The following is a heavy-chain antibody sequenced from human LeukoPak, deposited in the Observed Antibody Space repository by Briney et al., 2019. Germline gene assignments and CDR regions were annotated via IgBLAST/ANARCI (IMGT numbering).Heavy chain of an antibody. V-gene: IGHV4-30-4*01. CDR3: AREIVHPTDSDAFDI. D-gene: IGHD6-6*01. CDR1: GGSISNANYL. J-gene: IGHJ3*02. Sequence: PSQTLSLTCTVSGGSISNANYLWRWIRQPPGRGLERIAYVRYRGDAYYHPSLESRATILVDTSKNQFSLTLPSVTAADTAVYYCAREIVHPTDSDAFDIWGQGTMVTVSS. CDR2: VRYRGDA.